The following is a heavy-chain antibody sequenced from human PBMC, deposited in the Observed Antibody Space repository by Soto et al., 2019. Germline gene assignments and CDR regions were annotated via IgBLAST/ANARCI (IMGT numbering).Heavy chain of an antibody. Sequence: VELVESGGGVIQPGGSLRLSCAASGFTFSNYAMHWVRQAPGTGLVWVAAISYDASKNFYTDSVKGRFTTSRDNSKNTLSLEMNSRGPEDTAIYCCARGPASCGGDCYANWFDPWGQGTLVTVSS. J-gene: IGHJ5*02. CDR2: ISYDASKN. CDR3: ARGPASCGGDCYANWFDP. CDR1: GFTFSNYA. V-gene: IGHV3-30*04. D-gene: IGHD2-21*02.